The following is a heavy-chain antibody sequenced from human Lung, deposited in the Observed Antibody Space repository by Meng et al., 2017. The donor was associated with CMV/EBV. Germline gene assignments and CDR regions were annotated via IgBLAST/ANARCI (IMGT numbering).Heavy chain of an antibody. Sequence: GFTVSSNYMSWVRQAAGKGLEWVSVIYSGGSISYAESVRGRFTISRDNSNTLYLQMNNLRVEDTAMYYCARGKPEGTSGNWGWFDSWGQGALVTVSS. V-gene: IGHV3-53*01. CDR3: ARGKPEGTSGNWGWFDS. CDR2: IYSGGSI. CDR1: GFTVSSNY. D-gene: IGHD7-27*01. J-gene: IGHJ5*01.